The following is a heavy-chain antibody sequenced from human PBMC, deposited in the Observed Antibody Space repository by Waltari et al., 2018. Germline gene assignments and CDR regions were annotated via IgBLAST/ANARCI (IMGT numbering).Heavy chain of an antibody. CDR2: IYYSGST. CDR3: ARVPTSWFDP. V-gene: IGHV4-59*01. Sequence: QVQLQESGPGLVKPSETLSLTCPVSGGSISSYYWSWIRQPPGKGLEWIGYIYYSGSTNYNPSLKSRVTISVDTSKNQFSLKLSSVTAADTAVYYCARVPTSWFDPWGQGTLVTVSS. D-gene: IGHD1-1*01. J-gene: IGHJ5*02. CDR1: GGSISSYY.